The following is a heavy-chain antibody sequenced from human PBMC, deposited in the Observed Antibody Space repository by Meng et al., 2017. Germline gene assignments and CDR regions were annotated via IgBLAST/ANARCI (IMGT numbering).Heavy chain of an antibody. V-gene: IGHV1-69*06. CDR2: IIPIFGTA. Sequence: SVKVSCKASGGTFSSYAISWVRQAPGQGLEWMGGIIPIFGTANYAQKSQGRVTITADKSTSTAYMELSSLRSEDTAVYYCARLRGLAHYYYYGMDVWGQGTTVTVSS. CDR1: GGTFSSYA. J-gene: IGHJ6*02. D-gene: IGHD6-19*01. CDR3: ARLRGLAHYYYYGMDV.